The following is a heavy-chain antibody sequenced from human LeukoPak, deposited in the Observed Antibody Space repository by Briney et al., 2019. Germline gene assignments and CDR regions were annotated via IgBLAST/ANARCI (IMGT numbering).Heavy chain of an antibody. D-gene: IGHD2-2*01. V-gene: IGHV1-2*02. CDR1: GYTFTVNY. CDR3: TRGAGPSWFDY. CDR2: MNPNSGVT. Sequence: ASVKVSCKPSGYTFTVNYLHWERQAPGQGLEWVGWMNPNSGVTVYAQNFQGRVTMTRDTSISTAYMELSSLTSDDTAVYYCTRGAGPSWFDYWGQGSLVTVSS. J-gene: IGHJ4*02.